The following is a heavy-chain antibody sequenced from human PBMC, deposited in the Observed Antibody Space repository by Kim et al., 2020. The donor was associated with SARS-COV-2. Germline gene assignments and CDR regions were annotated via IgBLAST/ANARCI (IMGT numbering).Heavy chain of an antibody. CDR2: INHSGST. CDR3: ARGRNYYGSGTNLIDY. Sequence: SETLSLTCAVYGGSFSGYYWSWIRQPPGKGLEWIGEINHSGSTNYNPSLKSRVTISVDTSKNQFSLKLSSVTAADTAVYYCARGRNYYGSGTNLIDYWGQGTLVTVSS. J-gene: IGHJ4*02. V-gene: IGHV4-34*01. D-gene: IGHD3-10*01. CDR1: GGSFSGYY.